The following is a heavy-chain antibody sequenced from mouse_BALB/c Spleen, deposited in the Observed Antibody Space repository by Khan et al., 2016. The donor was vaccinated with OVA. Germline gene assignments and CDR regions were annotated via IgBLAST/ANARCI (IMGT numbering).Heavy chain of an antibody. Sequence: QVQLKQSGAELARPGASVKMSCKASGYTFTTYTIHWEKQRPGQGLEWIGYIIPSNDYTNYNQKFKDRATLTADKSSSTAYMQLSSLTSEDSAVYYCVREGAYYRSDGWFAYWGQGTLVTVSA. CDR3: VREGAYYRSDGWFAY. CDR2: IIPSNDYT. J-gene: IGHJ3*01. D-gene: IGHD2-14*01. CDR1: GYTFTTYT. V-gene: IGHV1-4*01.